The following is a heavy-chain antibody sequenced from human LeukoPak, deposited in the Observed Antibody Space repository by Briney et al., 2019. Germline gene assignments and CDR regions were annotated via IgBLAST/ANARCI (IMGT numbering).Heavy chain of an antibody. CDR2: IYYSGST. V-gene: IGHV4-31*03. CDR1: GGSISSGDYY. Sequence: SETLFLTCTVSGGSISSGDYYWSWIRQHPGKGLEWIGYIYYSGSTYYNPSLKSRVTISVDTSKNQFSLKLSSVTAADTAVYYCARARGDLGYCSGGSCYDYYFDYWGQGTLVTVSS. J-gene: IGHJ4*02. CDR3: ARARGDLGYCSGGSCYDYYFDY. D-gene: IGHD2-15*01.